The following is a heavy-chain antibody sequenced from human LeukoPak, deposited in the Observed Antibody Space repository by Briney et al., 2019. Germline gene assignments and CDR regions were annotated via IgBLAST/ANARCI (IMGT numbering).Heavy chain of an antibody. CDR1: GDSMSSYY. V-gene: IGHV4-4*07. CDR2: IHISWTT. Sequence: SETLSLTCTVSGDSMSSYYWNFIRQPAGKGLEWIGRIHISWTTYYSPSLKSRITMSVDTSRNQFSLRLTSVTAADTAVYYCARGDYYDGGGRNWFDPWGQGTLVTVSS. D-gene: IGHD3-16*01. J-gene: IGHJ5*02. CDR3: ARGDYYDGGGRNWFDP.